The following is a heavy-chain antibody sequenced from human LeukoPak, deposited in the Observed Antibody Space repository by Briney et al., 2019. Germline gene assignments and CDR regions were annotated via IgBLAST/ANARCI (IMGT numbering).Heavy chain of an antibody. V-gene: IGHV4-4*07. CDR3: ARGRWQIDY. CDR2: IDTSGST. Sequence: PSETLSLICTVSGVSISHYYWTWIRQPAGGGLEWIGRIDTSGSTNYNPSLQSRVTMSSDTSNNQFSLNLMSVDATDTAVYYCARGRWQIDYWGQGVLVTVSP. D-gene: IGHD4-23*01. J-gene: IGHJ4*02. CDR1: GVSISHYY.